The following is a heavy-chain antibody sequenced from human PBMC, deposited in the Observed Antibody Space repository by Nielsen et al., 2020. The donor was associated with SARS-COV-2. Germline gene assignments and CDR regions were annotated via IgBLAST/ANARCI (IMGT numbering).Heavy chain of an antibody. J-gene: IGHJ4*02. V-gene: IGHV3-11*04. CDR1: GFTFSDYY. CDR2: ISSSASTI. Sequence: GESLKISCAASGFTFSDYYMSWIRQAPGKGLEWVSYISSSASTIYYADSVKGRFTISRDNAKNSLYLQMNSLRAEDTAVYYCARHQTHGGNSFDFWGQGTLVTASS. D-gene: IGHD4-23*01. CDR3: ARHQTHGGNSFDF.